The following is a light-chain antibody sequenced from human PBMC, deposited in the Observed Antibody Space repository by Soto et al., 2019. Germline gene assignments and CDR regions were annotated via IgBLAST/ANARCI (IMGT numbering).Light chain of an antibody. V-gene: IGKV3-11*01. CDR1: QSVSRY. Sequence: DIVVTQSPSTLSLSPGERATVSCRASQSVSRYLAWYQQKPGQAPRLVIYDASNRATGIPARFSGSGSGTDFSLIIRRLEPKNVAIYYCQQYGGSHRITFGQGTRLEIK. CDR3: QQYGGSHRIT. CDR2: DAS. J-gene: IGKJ5*01.